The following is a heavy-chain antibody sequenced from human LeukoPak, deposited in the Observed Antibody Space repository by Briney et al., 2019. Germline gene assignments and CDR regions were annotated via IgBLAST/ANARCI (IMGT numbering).Heavy chain of an antibody. CDR1: GGSLSSHY. D-gene: IGHD2-2*01. Sequence: SETLSLTCSVSGGSLSSHYWSWIRQPPGKGLELIGHIHDTGSTFYNPSLRDRVTISLDTSNNQFSLKLTSTTAADTAVYYCARFSSGCSTSSCYLTYWGQGTLVTVS. J-gene: IGHJ4*02. CDR3: ARFSSGCSTSSCYLTY. V-gene: IGHV4-59*11. CDR2: IHDTGST.